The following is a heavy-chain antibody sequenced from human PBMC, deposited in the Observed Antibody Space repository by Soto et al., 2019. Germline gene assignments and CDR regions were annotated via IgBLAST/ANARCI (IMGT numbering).Heavy chain of an antibody. J-gene: IGHJ4*02. D-gene: IGHD6-25*01. CDR3: ARGHGYNGAHFDY. V-gene: IGHV1-69*01. CDR2: IIPIFGTG. CDR1: GGTFSSYT. Sequence: QMQLVQSGAEVKKPGSSVKVSCKTSGGTFSSYTLTWVRQAPGQGLEWMGGIIPIFGTGNYAQKFQGRVTITADESTSTAYMELGSLRSGDTAVYYCARGHGYNGAHFDYWGQGTLVTVSS.